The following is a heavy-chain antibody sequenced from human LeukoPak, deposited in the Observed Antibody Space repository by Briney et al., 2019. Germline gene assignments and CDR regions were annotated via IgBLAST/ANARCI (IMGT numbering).Heavy chain of an antibody. Sequence: KPSETLSLTCTVSGGSISSGGYYWSWIRQHPGKGLEWIGYIYYSGSTYYNPSLKSRVTISVDTSKNQFSLKLSSVTAADTAVYYCARSGSSYYFDYWGQGTLVTISS. D-gene: IGHD1-26*01. J-gene: IGHJ4*02. V-gene: IGHV4-31*03. CDR3: ARSGSSYYFDY. CDR2: IYYSGST. CDR1: GGSISSGGYY.